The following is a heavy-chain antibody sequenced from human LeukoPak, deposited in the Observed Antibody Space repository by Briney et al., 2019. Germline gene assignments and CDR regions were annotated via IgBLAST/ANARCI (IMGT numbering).Heavy chain of an antibody. D-gene: IGHD6-13*01. CDR1: GYTFTSYY. Sequence: ASVTVSFTASGYTFTSYYLHWVRQAPGQGLEWMGIINPSGGSTTYAQKFQGRVTMTRDTSTSTVYMELSSLRSEDTAVYYCARDGSSRSSWYDAWGQGTLVTVSS. J-gene: IGHJ5*02. V-gene: IGHV1-46*01. CDR3: ARDGSSRSSWYDA. CDR2: INPSGGST.